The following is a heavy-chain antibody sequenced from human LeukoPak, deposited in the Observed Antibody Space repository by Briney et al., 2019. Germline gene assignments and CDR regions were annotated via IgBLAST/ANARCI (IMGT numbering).Heavy chain of an antibody. V-gene: IGHV3-48*03. CDR3: AAMAAGLYHYGLDV. D-gene: IGHD5-24*01. J-gene: IGHJ6*02. CDR2: ISSSSSTI. Sequence: PGGSLRLSCTASGFTFSSYEMNWVRQAPGKGLEWVSQISSSSSTIYYADSVKGRFTISRDNAKNSLYLQMNSPRVDDTAVYYCAAMAAGLYHYGLDVWGQGTTVTVSS. CDR1: GFTFSSYE.